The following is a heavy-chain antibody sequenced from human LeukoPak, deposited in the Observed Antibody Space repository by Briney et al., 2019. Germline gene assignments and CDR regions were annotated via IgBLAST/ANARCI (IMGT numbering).Heavy chain of an antibody. V-gene: IGHV3-30-3*01. CDR3: AKPTYSTVTTYYFDY. CDR1: GFTFSSYA. Sequence: PGGSLRLSCAASGFTFSSYAMSWVRQAPGKGLEWVAVISYDGSNKYYADSVKGRFTISRDNSKNTLYLQMNSLRAEDTAVYYCAKPTYSTVTTYYFDYWGQGTLVTVSS. D-gene: IGHD4-17*01. J-gene: IGHJ4*02. CDR2: ISYDGSNK.